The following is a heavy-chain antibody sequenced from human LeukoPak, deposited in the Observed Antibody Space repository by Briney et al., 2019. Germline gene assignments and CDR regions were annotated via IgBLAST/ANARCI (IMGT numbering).Heavy chain of an antibody. CDR1: GFTFSSYS. J-gene: IGHJ4*02. CDR2: ISSSSSYI. Sequence: GGSLRLSCAASGFTFSSYSMNWVRQAPGKGLEWVSSISSSSSYIYYADSVKGRFTISRDNAKSSLYLQMNSLRAEDTAVYYCARVGYSGYDRGGSVDYWGQGTLVTVSS. CDR3: ARVGYSGYDRGGSVDY. V-gene: IGHV3-21*01. D-gene: IGHD5-12*01.